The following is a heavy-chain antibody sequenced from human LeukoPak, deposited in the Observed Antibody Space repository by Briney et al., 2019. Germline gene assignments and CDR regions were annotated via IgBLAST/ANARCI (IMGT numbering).Heavy chain of an antibody. D-gene: IGHD3-16*02. CDR1: GFTFSSYG. CDR2: ISYDGSNK. CDR3: AGVVIGYYYYYMDV. Sequence: GGSLRLSCAASGFTFSSYGMHWVRQAPGKGLEWVAVISYDGSNKYYADSVKGRFTISRDNSKNTLYLQMNSLRAEDTAVYYCAGVVIGYYYYYMDVWGKGTTVTVSS. V-gene: IGHV3-30*03. J-gene: IGHJ6*03.